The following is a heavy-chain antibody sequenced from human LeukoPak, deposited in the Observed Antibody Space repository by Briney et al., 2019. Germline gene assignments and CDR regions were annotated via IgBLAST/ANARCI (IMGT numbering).Heavy chain of an antibody. CDR1: GFTFSSYA. J-gene: IGHJ5*02. V-gene: IGHV3-23*01. CDR3: AKGKAHDNLDWFDP. CDR2: IVGSGSGT. D-gene: IGHD1-14*01. Sequence: GGSLRLSCAASGFTFSSYAMTWVRQAPAQGLEWVSSIVGSGSGTFYADSVKGRFTISRDNSKSTMYLQMNSLRADDTAVYYCAKGKAHDNLDWFDPWGQGDLVTVSS.